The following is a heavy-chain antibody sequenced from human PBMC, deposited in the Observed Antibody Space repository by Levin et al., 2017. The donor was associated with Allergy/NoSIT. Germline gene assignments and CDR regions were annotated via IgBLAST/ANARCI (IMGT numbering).Heavy chain of an antibody. Sequence: GESLKISCAASGFTFSSYAMSWVRQLPGKGLEWVSAISGRTTNTYYAESVEGRFTISRDNSKNTLFLQMNRLRVDDTGVYFCTKDLPAASSGSRFESWGRGVLVAVSS. V-gene: IGHV3-23*01. CDR3: TKDLPAASSGSRFES. CDR1: GFTFSSYA. CDR2: ISGRTTNT. D-gene: IGHD6-13*01. J-gene: IGHJ4*02.